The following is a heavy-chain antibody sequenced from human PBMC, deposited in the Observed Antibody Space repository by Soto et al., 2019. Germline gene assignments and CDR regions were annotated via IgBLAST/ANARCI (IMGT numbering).Heavy chain of an antibody. J-gene: IGHJ4*02. V-gene: IGHV4-31*03. D-gene: IGHD3-16*02. CDR1: GGSISSGGYY. CDR2: IYYSGST. Sequence: SETLSLTCTVFGGSISSGGYYWSWIRQHPGKGLEWIGYIYYSGSTYYNPSLKSRVTISVDTSKNQFSLKLSSVTAADTAVYYCARAPLKEYYFDYWGQGTLVPVSS. CDR3: ARAPLKEYYFDY.